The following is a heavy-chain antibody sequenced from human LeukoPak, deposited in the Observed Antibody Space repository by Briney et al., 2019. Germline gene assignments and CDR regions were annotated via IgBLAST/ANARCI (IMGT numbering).Heavy chain of an antibody. CDR3: VIDPIPRSGYWDFDY. Sequence: TSETLSLTCAVYGGSFSGYYWSWIRQPPGKGLEWIGKINHSGSTNHNPSLKSRVTISVDTSKNQFSLRLSSVTAADTAVYYCVIDPIPRSGYWDFDYWGQGTLVTVSS. CDR2: INHSGST. V-gene: IGHV4-34*01. CDR1: GGSFSGYY. J-gene: IGHJ4*02. D-gene: IGHD3-22*01.